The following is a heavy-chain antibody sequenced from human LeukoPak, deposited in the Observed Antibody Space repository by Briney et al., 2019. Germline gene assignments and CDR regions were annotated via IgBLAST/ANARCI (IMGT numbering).Heavy chain of an antibody. Sequence: GGSLRLSCAASGFTFSSYAMHWVRQAPGKGLEWVAVISYDGSNKYYADSVKGRFTISRDNSKNTLHLQMNSLRADDTAVYYCAREPYYDCTGSFDYWGQGTLVTVSS. CDR2: ISYDGSNK. CDR3: AREPYYDCTGSFDY. D-gene: IGHD3-22*01. J-gene: IGHJ4*02. V-gene: IGHV3-30-3*01. CDR1: GFTFSSYA.